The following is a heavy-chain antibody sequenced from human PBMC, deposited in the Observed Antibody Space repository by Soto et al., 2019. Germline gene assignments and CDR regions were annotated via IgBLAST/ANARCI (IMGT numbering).Heavy chain of an antibody. D-gene: IGHD3-22*01. V-gene: IGHV3-21*01. CDR1: GFTFSSYS. CDR3: ARDPTSGYLDY. CDR2: ISSSSSYI. J-gene: IGHJ4*02. Sequence: GGSVRLSCAASGFTFSSYSMNWVRQAPGKGLEWVSSISSSSSYIYYADSVKGRFTISRDNAKNSLYLQMNSLRAEDTAVYYCARDPTSGYLDYWGQGTLVTVSS.